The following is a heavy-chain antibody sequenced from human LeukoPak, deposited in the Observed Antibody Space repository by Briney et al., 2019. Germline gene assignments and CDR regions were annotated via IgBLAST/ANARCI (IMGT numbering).Heavy chain of an antibody. Sequence: GGSLRLSCAASGFTFSSYWMHWVRQTPGKGLVWVSRIDSDGSSTIYADSVKGRFTISRDNAKNTLNLQMNSLRAEDTALYYCARSGAPTPDYWGQGTLVIVSS. V-gene: IGHV3-74*01. CDR1: GFTFSSYW. CDR3: ARSGAPTPDY. CDR2: IDSDGSST. J-gene: IGHJ4*02. D-gene: IGHD2-15*01.